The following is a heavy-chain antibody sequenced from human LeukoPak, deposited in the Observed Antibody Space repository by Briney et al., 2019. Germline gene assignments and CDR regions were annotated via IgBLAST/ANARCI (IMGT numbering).Heavy chain of an antibody. V-gene: IGHV4-4*07. CDR2: VYTIGGT. CDR3: ASGSDSIGYSGGGILDY. Sequence: SETLSLTCTVSGGSLITYYWNWIRQPAGKGLEWIGRVYTIGGTNYNPSLKSRLTVSVDTSKNQFSLSLSSVTAADTAVYYCASGSDSIGYSGGGILDYWGQGILVTVSS. J-gene: IGHJ4*02. D-gene: IGHD6-19*01. CDR1: GGSLITYY.